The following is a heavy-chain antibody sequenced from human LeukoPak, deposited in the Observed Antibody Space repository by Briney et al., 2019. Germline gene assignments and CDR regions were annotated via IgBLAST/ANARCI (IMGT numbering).Heavy chain of an antibody. CDR1: GVSISSGDYY. D-gene: IGHD3-22*01. V-gene: IGHV4-30-4*01. CDR2: IYYSGST. Sequence: SETLSLTCTVSGVSISSGDYYWSWIRQPPGKGLEWIGYIYYSGSTYYNPSLKSRVTITVDTSKNQFSLKLSSVTAADTAVYYCARVKGSSGYPIQHWGQGTLVTVSS. CDR3: ARVKGSSGYPIQH. J-gene: IGHJ1*01.